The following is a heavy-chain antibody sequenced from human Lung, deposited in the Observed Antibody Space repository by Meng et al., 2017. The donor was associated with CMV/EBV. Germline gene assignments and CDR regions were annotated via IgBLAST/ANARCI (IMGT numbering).Heavy chain of an antibody. CDR1: GGTFSSYA. V-gene: IGHV1-24*01. CDR3: ATDGRGYSYGKYYYYYGMEV. J-gene: IGHJ6*02. CDR2: FDPEDGET. D-gene: IGHD5-18*01. Sequence: ASVKVSCKASGGTFSSYAISWVRQAPGKGLEWMGGFDPEDGETIYAQKFQGRVTMTEDTSTDTAYMELSSLRSEDTAVYYCATDGRGYSYGKYYYYYGMEVWGQGTXVTVSS.